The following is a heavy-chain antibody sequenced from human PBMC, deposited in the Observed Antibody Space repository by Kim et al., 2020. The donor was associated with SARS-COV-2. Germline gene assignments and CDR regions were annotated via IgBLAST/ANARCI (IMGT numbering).Heavy chain of an antibody. CDR3: AHRRVAYDYVWGTFDY. J-gene: IGHJ4*02. V-gene: IGHV2-5*02. Sequence: SGPTLVNPTQTLTLTCTFSGFSLSTSGVGVGWIRQPPGKALEWLALIYWDDDKRYSPSLKSRLTITKDTSKNQVVLTMTNMDPVDTATYYCAHRRVAYDYVWGTFDYWGQGTLVTVSS. CDR1: GFSLSTSGVG. D-gene: IGHD3-16*01. CDR2: IYWDDDK.